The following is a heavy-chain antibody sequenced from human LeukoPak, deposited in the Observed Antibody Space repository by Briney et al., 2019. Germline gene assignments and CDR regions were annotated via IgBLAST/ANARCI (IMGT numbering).Heavy chain of an antibody. D-gene: IGHD2-2*01. CDR3: ASYAKDIVVLPAASIYWYFDL. J-gene: IGHJ2*01. Sequence: SETLSLTCAVYGGSFSGYYWSRIRQPPGKGLEWIGEINHSGSTNYNPSLKSRVTISVDTSKNQFSLKLSSVTAADTAVYYCASYAKDIVVLPAASIYWYFDLWGRGTLVTVSS. V-gene: IGHV4-34*01. CDR2: INHSGST. CDR1: GGSFSGYY.